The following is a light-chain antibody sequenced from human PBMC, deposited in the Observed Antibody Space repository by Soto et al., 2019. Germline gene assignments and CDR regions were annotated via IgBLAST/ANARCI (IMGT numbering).Light chain of an antibody. Sequence: VLTQSPGTLSLSPGERATLSCRASQSVSSNYLAWYQQKPGQAPRLLIFGASTRATGIPDRFSGSGSETDFTLTISRLEPEDFAVYYCQVSGRSALYTFGQGTRLEIK. CDR1: QSVSSNY. CDR2: GAS. CDR3: QVSGRSALYT. V-gene: IGKV3-20*01. J-gene: IGKJ2*01.